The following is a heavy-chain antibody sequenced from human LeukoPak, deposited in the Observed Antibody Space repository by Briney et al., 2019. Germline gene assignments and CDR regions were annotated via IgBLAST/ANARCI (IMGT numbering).Heavy chain of an antibody. D-gene: IGHD2-15*01. Sequence: ETSETLSLTCTVSGGSISSYYWSWIRQPPGKGLEWIGYIYSSGSTNYNPSLKSRVTISVDTSKNQFSLKLSSVTTADTAVYYRARESSGGSFDYWGQGTLVTVSS. J-gene: IGHJ4*02. CDR1: GGSISSYY. CDR2: IYSSGST. V-gene: IGHV4-59*01. CDR3: ARESSGGSFDY.